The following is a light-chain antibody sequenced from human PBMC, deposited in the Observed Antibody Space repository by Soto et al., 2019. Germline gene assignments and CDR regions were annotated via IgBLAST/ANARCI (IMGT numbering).Light chain of an antibody. CDR3: QQSYSTPNT. Sequence: DIQMTPSPSSLSASVGDRVTITCRASQSISTYLNWYQQKPGKAPNLLIYGASNLQSGVPSRFSGSGSGTDFTLTISSLQPEDFATYYCQQSYSTPNTFGQGTRLEIK. CDR2: GAS. V-gene: IGKV1-39*01. J-gene: IGKJ5*01. CDR1: QSISTY.